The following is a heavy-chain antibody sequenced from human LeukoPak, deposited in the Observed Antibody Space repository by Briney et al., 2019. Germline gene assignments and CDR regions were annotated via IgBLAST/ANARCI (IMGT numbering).Heavy chain of an antibody. CDR3: ASSDTYGDYPIDY. CDR2: ISSNGGST. D-gene: IGHD4-17*01. Sequence: GGSLRLSCAASGFTFSSYAMHWVRQAPGKGLEYVSAISSNGGSTYYANSVKGRFTISRDNSKNTLYLQMNSLRAEDTAVYYCASSDTYGDYPIDYWGQGTLVTVSS. CDR1: GFTFSSYA. J-gene: IGHJ4*02. V-gene: IGHV3-64*01.